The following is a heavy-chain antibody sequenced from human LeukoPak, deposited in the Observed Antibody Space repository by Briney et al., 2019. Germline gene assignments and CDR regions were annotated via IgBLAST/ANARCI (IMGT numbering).Heavy chain of an antibody. CDR1: GFTVSSNY. CDR3: ARSRPDYYDNYYFDY. V-gene: IGHV3-53*01. Sequence: GGSLRLSCAASGFTVSSNYMSWVRLAPGKGLEWVSVIYSGGSTYYADSVRGRFTISRDNSKNTLYLQMNSLRAEDTAVYYCARSRPDYYDNYYFDYWGQGTLVTVSS. CDR2: IYSGGST. J-gene: IGHJ4*02. D-gene: IGHD3-22*01.